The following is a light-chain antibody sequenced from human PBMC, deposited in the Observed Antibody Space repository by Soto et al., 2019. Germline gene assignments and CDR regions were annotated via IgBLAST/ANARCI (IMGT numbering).Light chain of an antibody. CDR3: QQYGSPPTWT. V-gene: IGKV3-20*01. J-gene: IGKJ1*01. CDR2: GAS. CDR1: QSVSSN. Sequence: EIVMTQSPATLSVSPGERATLSCRASQSVSSNLAWYQQKPGQAPRLLISGASSRATGIPDRFSGSGSGTDFTLTISRLEPEDFAVYYCQQYGSPPTWTFGQGTKVDIK.